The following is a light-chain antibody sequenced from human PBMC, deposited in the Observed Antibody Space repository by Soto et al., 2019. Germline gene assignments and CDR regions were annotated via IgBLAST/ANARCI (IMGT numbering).Light chain of an antibody. CDR2: TSS. CDR3: QHYNSYSEA. Sequence: DIPMTQSPSSLSASVGDRVTIPCRASQGIGNYLAWYQQKPGKVPKLLIYTSSTLQSGVPSRFSGSGSGTEFTLTISSLQPDDFATYYCQHYNSYSEAFGQGTKVDI. J-gene: IGKJ1*01. CDR1: QGIGNY. V-gene: IGKV1-27*01.